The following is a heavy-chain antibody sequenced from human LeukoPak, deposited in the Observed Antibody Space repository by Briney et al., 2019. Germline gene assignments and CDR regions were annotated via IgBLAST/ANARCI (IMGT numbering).Heavy chain of an antibody. CDR1: GASFSGYY. V-gene: IGHV4-34*01. D-gene: IGHD6-13*01. Sequence: SETLSLTCAVYGASFSGYYSSWVRQPPGEGLEWLGEINHSGSTNYNPSLKSRVTMSVDTSKNQFSLKLSSVTGADTAVYYCARGKRAAADMLYGYYFDYWGQGTLVTVSS. CDR2: INHSGST. CDR3: ARGKRAAADMLYGYYFDY. J-gene: IGHJ4*02.